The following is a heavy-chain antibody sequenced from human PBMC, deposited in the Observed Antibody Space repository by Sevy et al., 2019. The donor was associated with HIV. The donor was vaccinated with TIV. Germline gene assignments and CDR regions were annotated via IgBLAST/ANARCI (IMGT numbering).Heavy chain of an antibody. CDR3: VGDHSDACAFGS. Sequence: GGSPRLSCAASGFPFSMYWMYWVRQAPGKGLEWVATMNQDGGTKYYVDSVKGRCTISRDNAKNSLYLLMNSLRAEDTAIYYCVGDHSDACAFGSWGQGTLVTVSS. J-gene: IGHJ5*02. D-gene: IGHD5-18*01. V-gene: IGHV3-7*03. CDR2: MNQDGGTK. CDR1: GFPFSMYW.